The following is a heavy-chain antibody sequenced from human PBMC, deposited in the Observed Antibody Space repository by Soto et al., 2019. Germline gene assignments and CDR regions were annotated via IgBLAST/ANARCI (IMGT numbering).Heavy chain of an antibody. Sequence: QVQLVESGGGWVKPGESLRLSCIGSGFFLSNNWMTWIRQAPGKGLEWVSYISASGAYTIYADSLKGRFTISRDNARNSLWLQINSLTAEDTAVYYCARSSGWRQVGVYNYGLDVWGQGTTVIVSS. J-gene: IGHJ6*02. V-gene: IGHV3-11*06. D-gene: IGHD2-8*01. CDR3: ARSSGWRQVGVYNYGLDV. CDR1: GFFLSNNW. CDR2: ISASGAYT.